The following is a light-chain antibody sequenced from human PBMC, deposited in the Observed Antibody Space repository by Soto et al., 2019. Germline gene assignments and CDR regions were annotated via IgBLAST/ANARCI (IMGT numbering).Light chain of an antibody. J-gene: IGKJ5*01. CDR2: GAS. CDR1: QIVTSNY. Sequence: EIVLTQSPGTLSSSPGERATLSCRASQIVTSNYLAWYQQKRGQAPRLPIWGASIRATGLPDRFSGGGSGTDFTLTISRLEAEDFAVYYCQQYNNWPPITFGQGTRLEIK. V-gene: IGKV3-20*01. CDR3: QQYNNWPPIT.